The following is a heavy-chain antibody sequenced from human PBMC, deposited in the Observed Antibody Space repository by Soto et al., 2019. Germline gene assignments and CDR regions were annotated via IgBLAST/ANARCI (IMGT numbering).Heavy chain of an antibody. CDR3: ARDPSPYTSGWYGIDF. CDR2: ISYDGTNK. Sequence: GGSLRLSFAASGFMFSGYAMLWVRQAPGKGLEWVAAISYDGTNKYYADSIKGRFTISRDNSANTLFLQVNSLRREDTAMYYCARDPSPYTSGWYGIDFWGHGTLVTVSS. J-gene: IGHJ4*01. D-gene: IGHD6-19*01. V-gene: IGHV3-30*04. CDR1: GFMFSGYA.